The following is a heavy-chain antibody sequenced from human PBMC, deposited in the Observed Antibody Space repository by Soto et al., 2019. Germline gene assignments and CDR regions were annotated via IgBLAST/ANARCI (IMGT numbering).Heavy chain of an antibody. V-gene: IGHV3-15*01. CDR3: NGGIDFDS. J-gene: IGHJ4*02. D-gene: IGHD3-16*01. CDR2: VKINAHGEIK. CDR1: GFTFSEAW. Sequence: EVRLVESGGGLVRPGESLRLSCVASGFTFSEAWMMWVRQPPGKGLEWIGLVKINAHGEIKDYAAAVKVKVTISMDDAKNTVYLEMTSLRAENTAIYYCNGGIDFDSWGQGTMVTVSS.